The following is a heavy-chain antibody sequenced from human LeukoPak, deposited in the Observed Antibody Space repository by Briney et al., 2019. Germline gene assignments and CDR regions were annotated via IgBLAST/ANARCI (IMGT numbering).Heavy chain of an antibody. CDR3: ARVYYDSSAYYSFDY. Sequence: GGSLRLSCAASGFTFDDYGMSWVRHGPGKGLEWVSGINWSGGSTVYADSVKGRFTISRDNAKNSLYLQMNSLRAEDTALYYCARVYYDSSAYYSFDYWGQGILVTVSS. J-gene: IGHJ4*02. V-gene: IGHV3-20*04. D-gene: IGHD3-22*01. CDR2: INWSGGST. CDR1: GFTFDDYG.